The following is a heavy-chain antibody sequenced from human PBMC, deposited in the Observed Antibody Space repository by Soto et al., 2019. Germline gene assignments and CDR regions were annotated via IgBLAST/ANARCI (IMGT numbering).Heavy chain of an antibody. CDR1: GGTFSSYA. D-gene: IGHD5-12*01. V-gene: IGHV1-69*13. CDR2: IIPIFGTA. CDR3: ATDLDSGYFPRHYYYGMDV. J-gene: IGHJ6*02. Sequence: SVKVSCKASGGTFSSYAISWVRQAPGQGLEWMGGIIPIFGTANYAQKFQGRVTITADESTSTAYMELSSLISEDTAVYYCATDLDSGYFPRHYYYGMDVWGQGTTVTVSS.